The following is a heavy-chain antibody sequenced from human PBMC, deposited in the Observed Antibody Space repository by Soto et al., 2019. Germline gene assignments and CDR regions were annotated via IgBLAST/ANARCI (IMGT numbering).Heavy chain of an antibody. CDR2: IRSKANSYAT. Sequence: GGSLRLSCAASGFTFSGSAMHWVRQASGKGLEWVGRIRSKANSYATAYAASVKGRFTISRDDSKNTAYLQMNSLKNEDSAVYYCTRHSPGYCSGGSCYSGAYWGQGT. CDR1: GFTFSGSA. D-gene: IGHD2-15*01. V-gene: IGHV3-73*01. J-gene: IGHJ4*02. CDR3: TRHSPGYCSGGSCYSGAY.